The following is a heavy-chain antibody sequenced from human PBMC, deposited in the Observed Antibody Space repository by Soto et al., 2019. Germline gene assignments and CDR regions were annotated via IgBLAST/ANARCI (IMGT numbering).Heavy chain of an antibody. J-gene: IGHJ2*01. CDR2: IIPIFGTA. V-gene: IGHV1-69*12. Sequence: QVQLVQSGAEVKKLGSSVKVSCKASGGTFSSYAISWVRKAPGQGLEWVGGIIPIFGTANYAQKFQGRVTITADESTSTAYMELSSLRSEDTAVYYCARSSRKKNWYFDLWGRGTLVTVSS. CDR3: ARSSRKKNWYFDL. CDR1: GGTFSSYA.